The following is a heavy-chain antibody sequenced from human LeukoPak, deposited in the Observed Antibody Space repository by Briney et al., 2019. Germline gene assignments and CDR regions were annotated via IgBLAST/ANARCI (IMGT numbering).Heavy chain of an antibody. D-gene: IGHD6-13*01. J-gene: IGHJ5*02. CDR3: ARLLDSSSYGGVWDWFDP. Sequence: SETLSLTCTVSGGSISSSSYYWGWIRQPPGKGLEWIGSIYYSGSTYYNPSLKSRVTISVDTSKNQFSLKLSSVTAADPAVYYCARLLDSSSYGGVWDWFDPWGQGTLVTVSS. CDR1: GGSISSSSYY. V-gene: IGHV4-39*01. CDR2: IYYSGST.